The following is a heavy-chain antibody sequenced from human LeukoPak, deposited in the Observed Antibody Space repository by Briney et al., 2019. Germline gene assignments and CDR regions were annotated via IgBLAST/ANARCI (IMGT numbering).Heavy chain of an antibody. CDR3: ARAGRCSSTSCSGWFNP. CDR2: IYYSGST. J-gene: IGHJ5*02. Sequence: PSQTLSLTCTVSGGSISSGGYYWSWIRQHPGKGLEWIGYIYYSGSTYYNPSLKSRVTISVDTSKNQFSLKLSSVTAADTAVYYCARAGRCSSTSCSGWFNPWGQGTLVTVSS. CDR1: GGSISSGGYY. D-gene: IGHD2-2*01. V-gene: IGHV4-31*03.